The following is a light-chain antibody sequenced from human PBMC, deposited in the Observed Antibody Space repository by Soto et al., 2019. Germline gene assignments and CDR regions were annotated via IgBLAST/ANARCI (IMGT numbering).Light chain of an antibody. Sequence: EIVLTQSPGTLSLSPGERVTISCRTSETVTSDYFAWFQQKPGQPPRLLLYGTSNRATGIPDRFSGSRSGPDFTLTISRLAREDFAMYYCQQFAFTPYTFGQGTNLEIK. V-gene: IGKV3-20*01. CDR2: GTS. CDR1: ETVTSDY. J-gene: IGKJ2*01. CDR3: QQFAFTPYT.